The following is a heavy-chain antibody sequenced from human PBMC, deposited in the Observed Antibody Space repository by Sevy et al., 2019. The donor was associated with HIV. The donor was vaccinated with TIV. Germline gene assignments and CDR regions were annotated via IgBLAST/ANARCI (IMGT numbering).Heavy chain of an antibody. D-gene: IGHD3-22*01. CDR2: IYYSGST. J-gene: IGHJ6*03. CDR3: AGDVSLHYYDSSGYYYDPYYYYMDV. CDR1: GGSVSSGSYY. Sequence: SETLSLTCTVSGGSVSSGSYYWSWIRQPPGKGLEWIGYIYYSGSTNYNPSLKSRVTISVDTSKTQFSLKLSSVTAADTAVYYCAGDVSLHYYDSSGYYYDPYYYYMDVWGKGTTVTVSS. V-gene: IGHV4-61*01.